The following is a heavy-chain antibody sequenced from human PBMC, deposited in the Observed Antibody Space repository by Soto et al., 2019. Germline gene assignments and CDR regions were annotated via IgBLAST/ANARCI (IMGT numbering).Heavy chain of an antibody. D-gene: IGHD1-26*01. Sequence: QVQLVESGGGVVQPGRSLRLSCAASGFIFSSYTMHWVRQAPGKGLEWVGVITYDGSNQYYADSVKGRFTISRDNSRNMLFLQMNSLIPDDTAVYYCARAPSGSYPEFDYWGPGTLVTVSS. CDR2: ITYDGSNQ. J-gene: IGHJ4*02. CDR3: ARAPSGSYPEFDY. CDR1: GFIFSSYT. V-gene: IGHV3-30-3*01.